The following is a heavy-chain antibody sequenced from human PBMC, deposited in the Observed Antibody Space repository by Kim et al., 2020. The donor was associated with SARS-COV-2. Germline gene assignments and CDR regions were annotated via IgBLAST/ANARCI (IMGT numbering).Heavy chain of an antibody. V-gene: IGHV3-33*01. D-gene: IGHD3-9*01. CDR1: GFTFSSYG. Sequence: GGSLRLSCAASGFTFSSYGMHWVRQAPGKGLEWVAVIWYDGSNKYYADSVKGRFTISRDNSKNTLYLQMNSLRAEDTAVYYCARNPEQDYDILTGYYYYYDMDVWGQGTTVTVSS. CDR3: ARNPEQDYDILTGYYYYYDMDV. J-gene: IGHJ6*02. CDR2: IWYDGSNK.